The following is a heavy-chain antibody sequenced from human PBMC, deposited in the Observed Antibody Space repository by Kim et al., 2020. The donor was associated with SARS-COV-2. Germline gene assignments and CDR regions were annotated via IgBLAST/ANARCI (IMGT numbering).Heavy chain of an antibody. V-gene: IGHV1-18*01. Sequence: KLQGRVTMTTDTSTSTAYMELRSLRSDDTAVYYCARDLDIVVVPAATFDYWGQGTLVTVSS. J-gene: IGHJ4*02. D-gene: IGHD2-2*03. CDR3: ARDLDIVVVPAATFDY.